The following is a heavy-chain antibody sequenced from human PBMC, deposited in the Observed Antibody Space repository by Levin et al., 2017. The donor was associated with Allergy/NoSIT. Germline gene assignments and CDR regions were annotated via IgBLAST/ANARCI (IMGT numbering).Heavy chain of an antibody. V-gene: IGHV3-33*05. CDR1: GFTFSSYG. J-gene: IGHJ4*02. D-gene: IGHD3-10*01. CDR2: ISYDGNKK. CDR3: ARDGDYFGSGSDLHY. Sequence: GGSLRLSCTTSGFTFSSYGMHWVRQAPGKGLEGVAIISYDGNKKYYVDSVKGRFTISRDDSKNTLYLQMTSLRVEDTAVYYCARDGDYFGSGSDLHYLGQGTLVSVS.